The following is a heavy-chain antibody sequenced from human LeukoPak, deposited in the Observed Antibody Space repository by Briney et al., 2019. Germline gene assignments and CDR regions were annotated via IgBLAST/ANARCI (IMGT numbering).Heavy chain of an antibody. CDR1: GYTFTSYG. D-gene: IGHD5-12*01. CDR2: ISAYNGNT. V-gene: IGHV1-18*04. J-gene: IGHJ5*02. Sequence: ASVKVSCKASGYTFTSYGIGWVRQAPGQGLEWMGWISAYNGNTNYAQKLQGRVTMTTDTSTSTAYMELRSLRSDDTAVYYCARDPRDIVATDWFDPWGQGTLVTVSS. CDR3: ARDPRDIVATDWFDP.